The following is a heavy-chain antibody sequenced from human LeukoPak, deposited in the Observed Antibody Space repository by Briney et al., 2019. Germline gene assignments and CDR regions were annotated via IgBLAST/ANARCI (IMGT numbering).Heavy chain of an antibody. Sequence: SETLSLTCTVSGGSISSYYWSWIRQPAGKGLEWIGRIYTSGSTNYNPSLKSRVTMSVDTSKNQFSLKLSSVTAADTAVYYCARSKRITIPEAFDIWGQGTMVTVSS. V-gene: IGHV4-4*07. CDR2: IYTSGST. D-gene: IGHD3-3*01. J-gene: IGHJ3*02. CDR1: GGSISSYY. CDR3: ARSKRITIPEAFDI.